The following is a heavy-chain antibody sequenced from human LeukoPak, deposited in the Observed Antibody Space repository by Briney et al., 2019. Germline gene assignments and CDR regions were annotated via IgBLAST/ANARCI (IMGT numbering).Heavy chain of an antibody. J-gene: IGHJ4*02. D-gene: IGHD3-22*01. CDR1: GFTFSDYY. Sequence: PGGSLRLSCAASGFTFSDYYMSWIRQAPGKGLEWVSYISSSGSTIYYADSVKGRFTISRDNAKNTLSLQMNSLRAEDTAVYYCAKDGYYESSGYSYFDYWGQGTLVTVSS. CDR2: ISSSGSTI. CDR3: AKDGYYESSGYSYFDY. V-gene: IGHV3-11*01.